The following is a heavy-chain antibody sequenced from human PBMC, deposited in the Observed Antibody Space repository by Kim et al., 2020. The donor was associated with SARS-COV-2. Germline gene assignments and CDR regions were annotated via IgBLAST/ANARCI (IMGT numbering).Heavy chain of an antibody. V-gene: IGHV3-30*04. J-gene: IGHJ4*02. CDR3: ARENYDYVWGSYRYTPFDY. CDR1: GFTFSSYA. CDR2: ISYDGSNK. D-gene: IGHD3-16*02. Sequence: GGSLRLSCAASGFTFSSYAMHWVRQAPGKGLEWVAVISYDGSNKYYADSVKGRFTISRDNSKNTLYLQMNSLRDEDTAVYYCARENYDYVWGSYRYTPFDYWGQGTLVTVSS.